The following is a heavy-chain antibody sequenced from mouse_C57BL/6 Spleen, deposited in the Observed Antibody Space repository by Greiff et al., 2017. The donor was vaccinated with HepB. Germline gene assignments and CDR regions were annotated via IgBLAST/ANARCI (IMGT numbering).Heavy chain of an antibody. Sequence: EVQLVESGGGLVQPKGSLKLSCAASGFTFNTYAMHWVRQALGKGLEWVARIRSKSSNYATYYADSVKDRFTISRDDSQSMLYLQKNKLKTEDTAIYYCVRGNYGSSYWYFDVWGTGTTVTVSS. CDR2: IRSKSSNYAT. V-gene: IGHV10-3*01. CDR1: GFTFNTYA. J-gene: IGHJ1*03. CDR3: VRGNYGSSYWYFDV. D-gene: IGHD1-1*01.